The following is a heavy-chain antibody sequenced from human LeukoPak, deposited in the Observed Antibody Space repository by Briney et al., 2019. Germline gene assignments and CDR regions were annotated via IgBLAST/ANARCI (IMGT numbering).Heavy chain of an antibody. CDR1: GFTFGDYA. J-gene: IGHJ5*02. CDR3: TRVGHPYYDSSGANWFDP. D-gene: IGHD3-22*01. V-gene: IGHV3-49*04. CDR2: IRSKAYGGTT. Sequence: GGSLRLSCTASGFTFGDYAMSWVRQAPGKGLEWVGFIRSKAYGGTTEYAASVKGRFTISRDDSKSIAYLQMNSLETEDTAVYYCTRVGHPYYDSSGANWFDPWGQGTLVTVSS.